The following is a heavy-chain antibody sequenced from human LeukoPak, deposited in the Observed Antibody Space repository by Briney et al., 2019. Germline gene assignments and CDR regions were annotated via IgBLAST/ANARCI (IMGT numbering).Heavy chain of an antibody. J-gene: IGHJ4*02. CDR2: IYYSGST. D-gene: IGHD3-10*01. CDR1: GGSISSYY. CDR3: ATRGGYYYGSGSYPFDY. Sequence: SETLSLTCTVSGGSISSYYWSWIRQPPGKGLEWIGYIYYSGSTNYNPSLKSRVTISVDTSKNQFSLKLSSVTAADTAVYYCATRGGYYYGSGSYPFDYWGQGTLVTVSS. V-gene: IGHV4-59*01.